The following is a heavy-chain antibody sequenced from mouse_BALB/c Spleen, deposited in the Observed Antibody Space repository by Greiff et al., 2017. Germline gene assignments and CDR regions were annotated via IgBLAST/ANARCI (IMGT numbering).Heavy chain of an antibody. Sequence: QVQLKQSGAELVKPGASVKLSCKASGYTFTSYYMYWVKQRPGQGLEWIGEINPSNGGTNFNEKFKSKATLTVDKSSSTAYMQLSSLTSEDSAVYYCTTLYGGFAYWGQGTLVTVSA. CDR2: INPSNGGT. J-gene: IGHJ3*01. D-gene: IGHD1-1*02. V-gene: IGHV1S81*02. CDR1: GYTFTSYY. CDR3: TTLYGGFAY.